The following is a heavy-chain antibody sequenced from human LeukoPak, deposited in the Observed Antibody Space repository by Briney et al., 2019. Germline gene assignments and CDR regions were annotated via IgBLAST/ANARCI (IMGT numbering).Heavy chain of an antibody. CDR1: GGTFSSYA. Sequence: GASVKASCKASGGTFSSYAISWVRQAPGQGLEWMGGIIPIFGTANYAQKFQGRVTITADESTSTAYMELSSLRSEDTAVYYCASPGDSSGYYFDYWGQGTLVTVSS. V-gene: IGHV1-69*13. CDR2: IIPIFGTA. J-gene: IGHJ4*02. CDR3: ASPGDSSGYYFDY. D-gene: IGHD3-22*01.